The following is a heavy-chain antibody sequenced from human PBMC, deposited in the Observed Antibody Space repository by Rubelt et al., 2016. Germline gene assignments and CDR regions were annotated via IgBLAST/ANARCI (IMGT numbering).Heavy chain of an antibody. CDR3: ARDLRFLEWLYDY. D-gene: IGHD3-3*01. Sequence: SGGGLVQPGGSLRLSCAVSGFTFSTTHMNWVRQAPGKGLEWVSYIGTRPDIIYYADSVKGRFTIFRDNAKNSLYLQMNSLRAEDTAVYYCARDLRFLEWLYDYWGQGTLVTVSS. CDR2: IGTRPDII. V-gene: IGHV3-48*04. J-gene: IGHJ4*02. CDR1: GFTFSTTH.